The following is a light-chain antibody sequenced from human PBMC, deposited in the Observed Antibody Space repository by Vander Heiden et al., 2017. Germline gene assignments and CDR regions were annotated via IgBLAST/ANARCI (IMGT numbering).Light chain of an antibody. CDR2: AAS. CDR1: QSISSY. J-gene: IGKJ2*01. CDR3: QQNDSTPPYT. V-gene: IGKV1-39*01. Sequence: DIQMTQSQSSLSASVGDRVTITCRASQSISSYLNWYQQKPGKAPKLLIYAASSLQSGVPSRFSGSGSGTDFTLTISSLQPEDFATYYCQQNDSTPPYTFGQGTKLEIK.